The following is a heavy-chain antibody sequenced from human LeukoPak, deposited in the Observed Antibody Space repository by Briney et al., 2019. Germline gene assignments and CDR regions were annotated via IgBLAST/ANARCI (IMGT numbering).Heavy chain of an antibody. D-gene: IGHD3-9*01. V-gene: IGHV3-30*03. CDR2: ISYDGSNK. CDR1: GFTFSSYG. J-gene: IGHJ4*02. CDR3: ASSYDILTGSPDY. Sequence: GRSLRLSCAASGFTFSSYGMHWVRQAPGKGLEWVAVISYDGSNKYYADSVKGRFTISRDNSKNTLYLQMNSLRAEDTAVYYCASSYDILTGSPDYWGQGTLVTVSS.